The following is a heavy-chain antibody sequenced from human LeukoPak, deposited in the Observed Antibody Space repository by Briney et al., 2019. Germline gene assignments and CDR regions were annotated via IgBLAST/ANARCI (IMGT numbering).Heavy chain of an antibody. CDR2: ISWNSGSI. Sequence: GGSLRLSCAASGFTFDDYAMHWVRQAPGKGLEWVSGISWNSGSIGYADSVKGRFTISRDNAKNSLYLQMNSLRAEDTALYYCAKDTQNYYDSSGLFDYWGQGTLVTVSS. CDR3: AKDTQNYYDSSGLFDY. J-gene: IGHJ4*02. CDR1: GFTFDDYA. D-gene: IGHD3-22*01. V-gene: IGHV3-9*01.